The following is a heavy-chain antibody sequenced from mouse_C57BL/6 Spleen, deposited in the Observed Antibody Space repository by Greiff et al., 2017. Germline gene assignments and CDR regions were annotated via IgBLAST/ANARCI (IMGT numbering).Heavy chain of an antibody. CDR2: IHPNSGST. CDR3: AICYSNYDWFAY. D-gene: IGHD2-5*01. V-gene: IGHV1-64*01. CDR1: GYTFTSYW. J-gene: IGHJ3*01. Sequence: QVHVKQSGAELVKPGASVKLSCKASGYTFTSYWMHWVKQRPGQGLEWIGMIHPNSGSTNYNEKFKSKATLTVDKSSSTAYMQLSSLTSEDSAVYYCAICYSNYDWFAYWGQGTLVTVSA.